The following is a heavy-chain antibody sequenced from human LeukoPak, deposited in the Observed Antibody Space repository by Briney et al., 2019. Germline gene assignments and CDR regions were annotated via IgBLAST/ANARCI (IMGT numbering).Heavy chain of an antibody. V-gene: IGHV3-23*01. D-gene: IGHD6-19*01. CDR3: AKDGPSSGWSRGDFDY. Sequence: PGGSLRLSCAASGFTFSSYAMSWARQAPGKGLEWVSSISGSGVSTFYADSVKGRFTISRDNSENTLFLRLNSLRAEDTALYYCAKDGPSSGWSRGDFDYWGQGSLVTVSS. CDR1: GFTFSSYA. CDR2: ISGSGVST. J-gene: IGHJ4*02.